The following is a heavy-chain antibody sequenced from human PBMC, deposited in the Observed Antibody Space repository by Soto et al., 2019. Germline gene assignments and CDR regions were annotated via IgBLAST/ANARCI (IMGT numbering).Heavy chain of an antibody. Sequence: GGSLRLSCAVSGFTFSGYEMNLVRQAPGKGLEWISHISTIDGTIYYADYVKGRFTISSNNAKNSLYLQMNSLRAEDTAVYYCARSSGSYRPFDSWGEGTLVTVS. CDR1: GFTFSGYE. J-gene: IGHJ4*02. CDR2: ISTIDGTI. CDR3: ARSSGSYRPFDS. D-gene: IGHD3-22*01. V-gene: IGHV3-48*03.